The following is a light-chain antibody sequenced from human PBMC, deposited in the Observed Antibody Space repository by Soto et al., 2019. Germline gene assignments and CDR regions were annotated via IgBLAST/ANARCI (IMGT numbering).Light chain of an antibody. J-gene: IGKJ5*01. CDR2: STS. Sequence: DIQMTQSPYPLSASLGDRVTITCRASQGIRGLLTWYQQKPGKAPKLLIHSTSTLQSGVPSRFSGSGSGTDYTLTISSLQPEDFATYYCQHLNSYPITFGQGTRLEIK. V-gene: IGKV1-9*01. CDR3: QHLNSYPIT. CDR1: QGIRGL.